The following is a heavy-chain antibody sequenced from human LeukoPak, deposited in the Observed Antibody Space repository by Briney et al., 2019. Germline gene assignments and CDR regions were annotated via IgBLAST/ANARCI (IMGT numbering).Heavy chain of an antibody. Sequence: PGGSLRLSCAASGLTFSSYWMSWVRQAPGKGLEWVANIKKDGSEKYYVDSVKGRFTISRDNAKNSLYLQMNSLRAEDTAVYYCARQDFWSGYVDYWGQGTLVTVSS. D-gene: IGHD3-3*01. V-gene: IGHV3-7*01. J-gene: IGHJ4*02. CDR2: IKKDGSEK. CDR1: GLTFSSYW. CDR3: ARQDFWSGYVDY.